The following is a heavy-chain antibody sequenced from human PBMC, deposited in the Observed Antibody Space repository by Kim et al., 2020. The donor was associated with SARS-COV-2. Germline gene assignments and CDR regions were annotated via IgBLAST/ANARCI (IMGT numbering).Heavy chain of an antibody. D-gene: IGHD6-13*01. CDR2: ISWNSGSI. Sequence: GGSLRLSCAASGFTFDDYAMHWVRQAPGKGLEWVSGISWNSGSIGYADSVKGRFTISRDNAKNSLYLQMNSLRAEDTALYYCAKDMGTVAAGDYWGQGTL. CDR3: AKDMGTVAAGDY. CDR1: GFTFDDYA. J-gene: IGHJ4*02. V-gene: IGHV3-9*01.